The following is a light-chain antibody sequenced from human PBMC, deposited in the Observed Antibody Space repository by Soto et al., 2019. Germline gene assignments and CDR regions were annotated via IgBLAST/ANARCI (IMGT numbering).Light chain of an antibody. J-gene: IGKJ1*01. CDR1: QSISNW. V-gene: IGKV1-5*01. Sequence: DIQMTQSPSTLSASVGDRDTITCRASQSISNWLAWYQQKPGKAPKLLIHDASTLDRGVPSRFSGSGSGTEFTLSISSLQTDDFATYYCQHSGTFGQGTKV. CDR3: QHSGT. CDR2: DAS.